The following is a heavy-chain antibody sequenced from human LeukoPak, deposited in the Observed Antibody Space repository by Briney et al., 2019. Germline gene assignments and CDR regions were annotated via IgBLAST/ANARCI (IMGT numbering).Heavy chain of an antibody. CDR3: ARHRYYYDSSGYPYYFDY. D-gene: IGHD3-22*01. Sequence: SETLSLTCTVSGYSINSGSYWGWIRQPPGKGLEWIGSIYHSGNTYYNPSLKSRVTISVDTSKNQFSLKLSYVTAADTAVYYCARHRYYYDSSGYPYYFDYWGQGTLVTVSS. CDR1: GYSINSGSY. V-gene: IGHV4-38-2*02. CDR2: IYHSGNT. J-gene: IGHJ4*02.